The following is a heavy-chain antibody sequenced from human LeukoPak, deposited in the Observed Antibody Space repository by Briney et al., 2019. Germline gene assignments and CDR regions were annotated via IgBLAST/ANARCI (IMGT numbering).Heavy chain of an antibody. CDR3: ARGRITGYFDY. Sequence: GGSLRLSCAASGFIVSTSYMTWVRQAPGKGLEWVSFIYSGGSTYYADSVKGRFTISRDSSKNTLYLQMHSLRVEDTAAYYCARGRITGYFDYWGQGTLVTVSS. J-gene: IGHJ4*02. V-gene: IGHV3-53*01. CDR2: IYSGGST. CDR1: GFIVSTSY. D-gene: IGHD3-16*01.